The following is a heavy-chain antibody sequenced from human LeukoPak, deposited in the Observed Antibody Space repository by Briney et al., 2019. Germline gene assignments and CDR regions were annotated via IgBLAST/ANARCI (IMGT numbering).Heavy chain of an antibody. Sequence: SETLSLTCTVSGGSVSRYSWTWIRQPPGKGLEWIAHIYYSERTNNNPSLQSRVTISLDTSKNQFSLRLASVTAADTAVYYCARGIVGTTHDAFDIWGQGTMVTVSS. J-gene: IGHJ3*02. D-gene: IGHD1-26*01. CDR1: GGSVSRYS. CDR3: ARGIVGTTHDAFDI. V-gene: IGHV4-59*02. CDR2: IYYSERT.